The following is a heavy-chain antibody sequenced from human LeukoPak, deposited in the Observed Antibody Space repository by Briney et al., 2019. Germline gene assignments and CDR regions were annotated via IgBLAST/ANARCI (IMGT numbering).Heavy chain of an antibody. CDR2: IYYSGST. J-gene: IGHJ6*03. D-gene: IGHD2-21*01. CDR3: ARGRIQAYYYYMDV. Sequence: PSETLSLTCIVSGGSISSYYWSWIRQPPGKGLEWIGYIYYSGSTNYNPSLKSRVTISVDTSKNQFSLKLSSVTAADTAVYYCARGRIQAYYYYMDVWGKGTTVTVSS. V-gene: IGHV4-59*01. CDR1: GGSISSYY.